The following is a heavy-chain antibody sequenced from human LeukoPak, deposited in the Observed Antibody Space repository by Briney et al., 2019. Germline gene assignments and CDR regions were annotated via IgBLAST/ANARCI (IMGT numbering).Heavy chain of an antibody. CDR3: ARVGYSYGSYYYYYMDV. J-gene: IGHJ6*03. D-gene: IGHD5-18*01. Sequence: PSETLSLTCTVSGGSISSGDYYWSWIRQPPGKGLEWIGYIYYSGSTYYNPSLKSRVTISVDTSKNQFSLKLSSVTAADTAVYYCARVGYSYGSYYYYYMDVWGKGTTVTVSS. CDR1: GGSISSGDYY. V-gene: IGHV4-30-4*08. CDR2: IYYSGST.